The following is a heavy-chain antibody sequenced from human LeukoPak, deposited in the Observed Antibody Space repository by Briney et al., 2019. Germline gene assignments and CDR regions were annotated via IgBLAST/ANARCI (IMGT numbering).Heavy chain of an antibody. CDR2: ISYDGSNK. CDR3: ASAGSLTGFDP. Sequence: PGGSLRLSCAASGFTFSSYGVRWVRQAPGKGLEWVAVISYDGSNKYYADSVKGRFTISRDNSKNTLYLQMNSLRAEDTAVYYCASAGSLTGFDPWGQGTLVTVSS. V-gene: IGHV3-30*03. D-gene: IGHD1-20*01. J-gene: IGHJ5*02. CDR1: GFTFSSYG.